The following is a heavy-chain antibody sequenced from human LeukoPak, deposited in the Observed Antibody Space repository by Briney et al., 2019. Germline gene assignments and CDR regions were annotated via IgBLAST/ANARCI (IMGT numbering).Heavy chain of an antibody. CDR3: AGTSSSWYQKIDY. V-gene: IGHV4-4*07. CDR1: GGFISSYY. CDR2: IYTSGST. J-gene: IGHJ4*02. D-gene: IGHD6-13*01. Sequence: SETLSPTCSVSGGFISSYYWSWIRQPAGKGLEWIGRIYTSGSTNYNPSLKSRVTMSVDTSKNQFSLNLSSVTAADTAVYYCAGTSSSWYQKIDYWGQGTLVTVSS.